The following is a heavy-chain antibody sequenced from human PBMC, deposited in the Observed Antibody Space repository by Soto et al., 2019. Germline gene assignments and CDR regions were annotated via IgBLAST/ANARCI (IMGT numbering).Heavy chain of an antibody. D-gene: IGHD6-13*01. Sequence: QVQLVQSGAEVKKPGSSVKVSCKASGGTFSSYAISWVRQAPGQGLEWMGGIIPIFGTENYAQKFQGRVTITADESTSTAYMELSSLRSEDTAVYYCARERGDSSSPYYYYGMDVWGQGTTVTVSS. CDR1: GGTFSSYA. V-gene: IGHV1-69*12. J-gene: IGHJ6*02. CDR2: IIPIFGTE. CDR3: ARERGDSSSPYYYYGMDV.